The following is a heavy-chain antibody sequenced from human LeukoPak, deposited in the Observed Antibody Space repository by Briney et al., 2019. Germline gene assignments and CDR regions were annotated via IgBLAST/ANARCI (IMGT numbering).Heavy chain of an antibody. CDR2: IYTSGST. D-gene: IGHD3-3*01. CDR3: ARDYDFWSGYYSYWYFDL. Sequence: SETLSLTCTVSGGSISSYYWSWIRQPAWRGLERIGRIYTSGSTNYNPSLKSRVTMSVDTSKNQFSLKLSSVTAADTAVYYCARDYDFWSGYYSYWYFDLWGRGTLVTVSS. V-gene: IGHV4-4*07. CDR1: GGSISSYY. J-gene: IGHJ2*01.